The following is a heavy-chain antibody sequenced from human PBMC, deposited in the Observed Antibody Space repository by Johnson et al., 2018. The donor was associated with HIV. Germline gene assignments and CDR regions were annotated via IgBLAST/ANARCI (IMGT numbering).Heavy chain of an antibody. D-gene: IGHD5-24*01. Sequence: QVQLVESGGGVVQPGRSLRLSCAASGFTFSSYAMHWVRQAPGKGLEWVAVISYDGSNKYDADSVKGRFTISRDNSKNTLYLQIDTLKAEDTAIYYCAKSKLQFLAPDAFDIWGQGTMVTVSS. J-gene: IGHJ3*02. CDR1: GFTFSSYA. CDR3: AKSKLQFLAPDAFDI. V-gene: IGHV3-30*14. CDR2: ISYDGSNK.